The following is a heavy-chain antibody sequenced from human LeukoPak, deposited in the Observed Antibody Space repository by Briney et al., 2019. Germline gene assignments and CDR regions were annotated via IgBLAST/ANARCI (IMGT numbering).Heavy chain of an antibody. J-gene: IGHJ4*02. CDR2: ISGSGGST. V-gene: IGHV3-23*01. CDR3: AKERHITMMVVVITNFDY. CDR1: GFTFSSYA. D-gene: IGHD3-22*01. Sequence: GGSLRLSCAASGFTFSSYAMSWVRQAPGKGLEWVSAISGSGGSTYYADSVKGRFTISRDNSKNTLYLQMNSLRAEDTAVYYCAKERHITMMVVVITNFDYWGQGTLVTVSS.